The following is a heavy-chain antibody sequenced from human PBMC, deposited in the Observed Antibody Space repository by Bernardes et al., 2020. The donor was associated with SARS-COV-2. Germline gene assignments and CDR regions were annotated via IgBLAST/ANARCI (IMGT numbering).Heavy chain of an antibody. CDR3: ARLRGGYIDS. V-gene: IGHV3-7*01. CDR1: GFTFSGYW. CDR2: IKQDGTDK. D-gene: IGHD3-16*01. J-gene: IGHJ4*02. Sequence: GGSLRLSCAASGFTFSGYWMTWVRQAPGKGLEWVANIKQDGTDKNYVDSVKGRFTISRDNTENSLYLQLNSLRAEDTAVFYCARLRGGYIDSRGQGTLVTVSS.